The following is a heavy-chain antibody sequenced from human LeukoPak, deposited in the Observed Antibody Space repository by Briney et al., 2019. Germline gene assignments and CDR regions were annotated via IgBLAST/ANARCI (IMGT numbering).Heavy chain of an antibody. Sequence: SETLSLTCTVSGYSISSGYYWGWIRQPPGKGLEWIGSIYHSGSTYYNPSLKSRVTISVDTSKNQFSLKLSSVTAADTAVYYCARGSDSWSGYHFDYWGQGTLVTVSS. J-gene: IGHJ4*02. CDR1: GYSISSGYY. V-gene: IGHV4-38-2*02. D-gene: IGHD3-3*01. CDR3: ARGSDSWSGYHFDY. CDR2: IYHSGST.